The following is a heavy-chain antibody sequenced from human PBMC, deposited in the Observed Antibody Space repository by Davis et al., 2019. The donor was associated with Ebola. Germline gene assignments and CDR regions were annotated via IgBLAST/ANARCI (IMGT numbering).Heavy chain of an antibody. Sequence: ASVKVSCKASGYTFTGYYMHWVRQAPGQGLEWMGWINPNSGGTNYAQKFQGRVTMTTDTSTSTAYMELRSLRSDDTAVYYCARHDSFDYWGQGTLVTVSS. CDR1: GYTFTGYY. V-gene: IGHV1-2*02. CDR2: INPNSGGT. CDR3: ARHDSFDY. J-gene: IGHJ4*02.